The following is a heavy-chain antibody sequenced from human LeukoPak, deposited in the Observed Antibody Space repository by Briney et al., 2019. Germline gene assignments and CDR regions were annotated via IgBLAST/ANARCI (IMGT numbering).Heavy chain of an antibody. CDR2: IYSGRST. CDR3: EGSSSSGGIDY. Sequence: GGSLTLSCAASGFAVSSNYMSWVRQAPGKGLEWAAVIYSGRSTYYADSVNGRFTITRDNSKNTVYLQMSSLRVEATAVYYCEGSSSSGGIDYWGQGTLVTVSS. J-gene: IGHJ4*02. V-gene: IGHV3-53*01. D-gene: IGHD6-6*01. CDR1: GFAVSSNY.